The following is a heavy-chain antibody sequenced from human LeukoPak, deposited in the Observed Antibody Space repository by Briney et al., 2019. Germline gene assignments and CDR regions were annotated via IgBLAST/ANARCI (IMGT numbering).Heavy chain of an antibody. CDR2: INQNGVEK. Sequence: GGSLRLSCAVSGFTFTSYWMNWVRQAPGKGLEWVASINQNGVEKSSVDSVKGRFTISRDNAKNSLYLQMSSLGAEDTAVYYCARDGTAAGLYFDLWGQGTLVTVSS. CDR3: ARDGTAAGLYFDL. CDR1: GFTFTSYW. J-gene: IGHJ4*01. D-gene: IGHD6-13*01. V-gene: IGHV3-7*01.